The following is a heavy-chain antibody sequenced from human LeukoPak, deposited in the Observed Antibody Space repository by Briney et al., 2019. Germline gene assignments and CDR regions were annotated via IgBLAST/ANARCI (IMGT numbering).Heavy chain of an antibody. CDR1: GYSISSGYY. CDR3: ARDRTGRNTAQDDY. D-gene: IGHD5-18*01. V-gene: IGHV4-38-2*02. Sequence: SETLSLTCTVSGYSISSGYYWGWIRQPPGKGLEWIGIIYHSGRTDYNPSLKSRVTISEDTSKNQFSLKLSSVTAADTAVYYCARDRTGRNTAQDDYWGQGTLVTVSS. J-gene: IGHJ4*02. CDR2: IYHSGRT.